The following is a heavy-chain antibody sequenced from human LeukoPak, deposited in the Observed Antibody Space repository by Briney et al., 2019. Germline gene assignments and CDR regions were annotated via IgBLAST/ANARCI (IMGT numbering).Heavy chain of an antibody. D-gene: IGHD6-13*01. Sequence: ASVKVSCKASGYTFTSYDINWVRQATGQGLEWMGWMNPNSGNTGYAQKFQGRVTMTRNTSISTAYMELSSLRSEDTAVYYCARTGSMSSSWYWGLDYWGQGTLVTVSS. V-gene: IGHV1-8*01. CDR1: GYTFTSYD. CDR3: ARTGSMSSSWYWGLDY. CDR2: MNPNSGNT. J-gene: IGHJ4*02.